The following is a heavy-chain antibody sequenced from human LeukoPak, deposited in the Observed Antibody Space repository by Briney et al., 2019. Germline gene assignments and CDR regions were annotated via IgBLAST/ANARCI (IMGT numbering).Heavy chain of an antibody. J-gene: IGHJ3*02. CDR2: ISGSGGST. CDR1: GFTFSSYA. Sequence: PGGSLRLSCAASGFTFSSYAMSWVRQAPGKGLEWVSAISGSGGSTYYADSVKGRFTISRDNAKNSLYLQMNSLRAEDTAVYYCTRVEAFDIWGQGTMVTVSS. CDR3: TRVEAFDI. D-gene: IGHD1-1*01. V-gene: IGHV3-23*01.